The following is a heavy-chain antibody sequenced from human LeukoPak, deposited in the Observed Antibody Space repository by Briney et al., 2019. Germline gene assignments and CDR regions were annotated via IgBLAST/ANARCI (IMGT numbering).Heavy chain of an antibody. Sequence: SETLSLTCTVSGGXISSGGYYWSWIRQHPGKGLEWIGYIYYSGSTYYNPSLKSRVTISVDTSKNQFSLKLSSVTAADTAVYYCARVADSSGPLFDYWGQGTLVTVSS. J-gene: IGHJ4*02. V-gene: IGHV4-31*03. D-gene: IGHD3-22*01. CDR2: IYYSGST. CDR3: ARVADSSGPLFDY. CDR1: GGXISSGGYY.